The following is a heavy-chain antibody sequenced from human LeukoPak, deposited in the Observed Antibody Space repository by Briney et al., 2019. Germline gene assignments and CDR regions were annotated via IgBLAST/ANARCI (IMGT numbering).Heavy chain of an antibody. CDR1: GFTFSDYY. D-gene: IGHD3-22*01. J-gene: IGHJ4*02. Sequence: AGGSLRLSCAASGFTFSDYYMSWIRQAPGKGLEWVSYISSSGSTIYYADSVKGRFTISRDNAKNSLYLQMNSLRAEDTAVYYCARTETYYYDSSGYPLDYWGQGTPVTVSS. V-gene: IGHV3-11*04. CDR2: ISSSGSTI. CDR3: ARTETYYYDSSGYPLDY.